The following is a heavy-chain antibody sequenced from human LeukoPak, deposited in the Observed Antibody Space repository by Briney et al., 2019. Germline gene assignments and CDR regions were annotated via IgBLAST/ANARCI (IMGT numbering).Heavy chain of an antibody. J-gene: IGHJ4*02. V-gene: IGHV4-4*07. D-gene: IGHD3-22*01. Sequence: SETLSLTCTVSGGSISSYYWSWIRQSAGKGLEWIGRIHTSGSTNYNPSLKSRVTMSVDTSKNQFSLKVNSVTAADTAVYYCARGSYYYYYDSSGYEGTGFDYWGQGTLVTVSS. CDR2: IHTSGST. CDR3: ARGSYYYYYDSSGYEGTGFDY. CDR1: GGSISSYY.